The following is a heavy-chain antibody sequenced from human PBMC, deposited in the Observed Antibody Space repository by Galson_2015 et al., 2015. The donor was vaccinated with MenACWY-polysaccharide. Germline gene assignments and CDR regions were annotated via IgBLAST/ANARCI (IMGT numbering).Heavy chain of an antibody. Sequence: LTCTVSGGSISSRSYYWGWIRQSPGKGLEWIANIYYSGTTFYNPSLKSRVTVSVDTSKNQFSLKLGSVTAADTAVYYCANCYYDSSGFPDWGQGTLVTVSS. J-gene: IGHJ4*02. CDR1: GGSISSRSYY. D-gene: IGHD3-22*01. CDR3: ANCYYDSSGFPD. CDR2: IYYSGTT. V-gene: IGHV4-39*01.